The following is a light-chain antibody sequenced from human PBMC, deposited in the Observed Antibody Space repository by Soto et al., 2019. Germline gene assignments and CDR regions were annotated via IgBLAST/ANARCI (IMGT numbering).Light chain of an antibody. CDR3: QQYTNWLPNT. Sequence: EIFVTQSPHTLSGPPGESASLSCRASQRVYSNLAWYQQRPGQAPRLLIYGASTRATGVPARFSGRGSGTEFTLTISSLQSEDFAVYYCQQYTNWLPNTFGQGTRLEIK. V-gene: IGKV3-15*01. CDR1: QRVYSN. J-gene: IGKJ5*01. CDR2: GAS.